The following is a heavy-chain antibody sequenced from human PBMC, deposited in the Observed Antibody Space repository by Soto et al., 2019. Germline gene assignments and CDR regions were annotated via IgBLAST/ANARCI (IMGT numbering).Heavy chain of an antibody. V-gene: IGHV4-59*01. CDR2: IYYSGST. CDR1: GGSISGYY. D-gene: IGHD4-17*01. Sequence: SETLSLTCTVSGGSISGYYWSWIRQPPGKGLEWIGYIYYSGSTNYNPSLKSRVTISVDTSKNQFSLKLSSVTAADTAVYYCARSNGDYGDYWSQGTQVTVSS. J-gene: IGHJ4*02. CDR3: ARSNGDYGDY.